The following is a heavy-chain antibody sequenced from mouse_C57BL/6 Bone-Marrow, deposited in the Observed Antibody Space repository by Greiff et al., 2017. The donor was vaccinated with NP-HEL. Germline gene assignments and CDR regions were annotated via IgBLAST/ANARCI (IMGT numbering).Heavy chain of an antibody. CDR2: ISYDGSN. J-gene: IGHJ3*01. V-gene: IGHV3-6*01. CDR3: AREGYLGFAY. CDR1: GYSITSGYY. Sequence: EVQLKESGPGLVKPSQSLSLTCSVTGYSITSGYYWNWIRQFPGNKLEWMGYISYDGSNNYNPSLKNRISITRDTSKNQFFLKLNSVTTEDTATYYCAREGYLGFAYWGQGTLVTVSA.